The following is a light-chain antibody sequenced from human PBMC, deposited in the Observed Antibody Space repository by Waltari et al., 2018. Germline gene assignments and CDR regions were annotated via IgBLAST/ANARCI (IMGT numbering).Light chain of an antibody. J-gene: IGLJ3*02. CDR2: DVN. CDR3: SSFTTTNSWV. Sequence: HSALAQPASVSGSPGQSISISCTGTSSDVGAYTYVSWYQHHPGKAPRLMIYDVNNRPSGVSNRFSGSKSGNTASLTISGLQAEDEADYYCSSFTTTNSWVFGGGTKLTVL. CDR1: SSDVGAYTY. V-gene: IGLV2-14*03.